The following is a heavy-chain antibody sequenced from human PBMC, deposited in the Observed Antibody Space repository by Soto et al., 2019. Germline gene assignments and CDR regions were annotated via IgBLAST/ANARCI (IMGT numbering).Heavy chain of an antibody. J-gene: IGHJ2*01. Sequence: QVQLVESGGGVVQPGRSLRLSCAASGFTFSSYAMHWVRQAPGKGLEWVAVISYDGSNKYYADSVKGRFTISRDNSKNTLYLQMNSLRAEETAVYYCAKGAVGYRSSHWYFDHWGRGTLVTVSS. D-gene: IGHD6-19*01. CDR1: GFTFSSYA. CDR3: AKGAVGYRSSHWYFDH. V-gene: IGHV3-30-3*01. CDR2: ISYDGSNK.